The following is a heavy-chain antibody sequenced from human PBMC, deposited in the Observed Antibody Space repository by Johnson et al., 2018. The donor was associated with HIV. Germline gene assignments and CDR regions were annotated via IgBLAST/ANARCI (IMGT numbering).Heavy chain of an antibody. D-gene: IGHD5/OR15-5a*01. CDR1: GIIVSSYW. V-gene: IGHV3-74*02. Sequence: VQLVESGGGVVQPGRSLRLSCAASGIIVSSYWMHWVRQAPGKGLVWVSRIKSDGPSTNYAASVKGRFTISRDNAKDTLYLQLNMLTAEDTAVYYCARAGSVFDIWGQGTMVTVSS. CDR3: ARAGSVFDI. CDR2: IKSDGPST. J-gene: IGHJ3*02.